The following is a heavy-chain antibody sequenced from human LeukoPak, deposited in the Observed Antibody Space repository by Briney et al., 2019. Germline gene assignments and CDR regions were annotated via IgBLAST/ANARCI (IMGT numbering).Heavy chain of an antibody. V-gene: IGHV1-46*01. CDR1: GYTFTSYY. J-gene: IGHJ4*02. Sequence: ASVKASCKASGYTFTSYYMHWVRQAPGQGLEWMGIINPSGGSTSYAQKFQGRVTMTRDTSTSTVYMELSSLRSEDTAVYYCARDGGMVYGVCYFDYWGQGTLVTVSS. D-gene: IGHD2-8*01. CDR3: ARDGGMVYGVCYFDY. CDR2: INPSGGST.